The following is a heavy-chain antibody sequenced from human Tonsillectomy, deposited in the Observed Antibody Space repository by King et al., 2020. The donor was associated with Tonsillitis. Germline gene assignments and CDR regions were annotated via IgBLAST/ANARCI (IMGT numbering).Heavy chain of an antibody. CDR1: GFTFSGSA. J-gene: IGHJ4*02. CDR2: IRSKANRYAT. V-gene: IGHV3-73*02. D-gene: IGHD4-17*01. Sequence: VQLVESGGGLVQPGGSLKLSCAASGFTFSGSAMHWVRQASGKGLEWVGRIRSKANRYATAYAASVKGRFTISRDDSKNTAYLRMNSLKTEDTAVYYCTRFAAQEYGDCGDYGGQGTLVTVSS. CDR3: TRFAAQEYGDCGDY.